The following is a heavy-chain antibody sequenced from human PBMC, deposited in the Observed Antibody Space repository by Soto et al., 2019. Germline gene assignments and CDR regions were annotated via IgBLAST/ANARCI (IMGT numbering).Heavy chain of an antibody. D-gene: IGHD2-2*01. J-gene: IGHJ6*03. CDR2: INPNSGGT. CDR1: GYTFTGYN. CDR3: ARDSQTASTSSQSYMYV. Sequence: QVQLVQSGAEVKKPGASVKVSCKASGYTFTGYNMHWWRQAPGQGLEWMGWINPNSGGTNYAQKFQGWVTMTRDTSISTAYMELSRLRSDDTAVYYCARDSQTASTSSQSYMYVWGKGTTVTVSS. V-gene: IGHV1-2*04.